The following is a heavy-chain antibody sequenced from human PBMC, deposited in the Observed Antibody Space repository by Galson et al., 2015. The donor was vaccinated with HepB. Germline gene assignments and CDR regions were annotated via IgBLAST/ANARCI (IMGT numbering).Heavy chain of an antibody. V-gene: IGHV3-33*01. J-gene: IGHJ2*01. CDR2: IWYGGTNQ. D-gene: IGHD4-17*01. CDR1: GFTFSSFV. CDR3: VRDNGDPNWYLEF. Sequence: SLRLSCAASGFTFSSFVMHWVRQTPGKGLEWVAAIWYGGTNQYYAGSVKGRFTISRDDSKNTVHLQMYSLRAEDTAVYYCVRDNGDPNWYLEFWGRGTLVSVSS.